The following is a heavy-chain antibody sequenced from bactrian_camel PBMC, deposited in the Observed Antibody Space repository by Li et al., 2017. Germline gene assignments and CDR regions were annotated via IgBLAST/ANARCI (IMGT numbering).Heavy chain of an antibody. V-gene: IGHV3S40*01. J-gene: IGHJ4*01. CDR3: AAGPWYTDEYRY. D-gene: IGHD6*01. CDR1: GYTYKSSC. Sequence: VQLVESGGGSVQAGGSLRLSCTASGYTYKSSCMGWCRQAPGKEREGVAALFTSGAGTYYADSVKGRFTVSRINADNTVYLQMLGLKSEDTALYYCAAGPWYTDEYRYWGQGTQVTVS. CDR2: LFTSGAGT.